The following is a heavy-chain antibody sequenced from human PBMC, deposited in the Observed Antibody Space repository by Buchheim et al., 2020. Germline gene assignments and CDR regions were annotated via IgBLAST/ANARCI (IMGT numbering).Heavy chain of an antibody. Sequence: QVQLVESGGGVVQPGRSLRLSCAASGFTFSSYGMHWVRQAPGKGLEWVAVIWYDGSNKYYADSVKGRFTISRDNSKNTLYLQMNSLRAEDTAVYYCARDKVVSEKYYYYGMDVWGQGTT. CDR2: IWYDGSNK. D-gene: IGHD2-15*01. V-gene: IGHV3-33*01. J-gene: IGHJ6*02. CDR1: GFTFSSYG. CDR3: ARDKVVSEKYYYYGMDV.